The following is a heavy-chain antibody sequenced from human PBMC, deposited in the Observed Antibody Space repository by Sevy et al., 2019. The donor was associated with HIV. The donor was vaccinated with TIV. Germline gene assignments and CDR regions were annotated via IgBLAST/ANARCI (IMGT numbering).Heavy chain of an antibody. J-gene: IGHJ5*02. CDR1: GYTFTGYY. V-gene: IGHV1-2*02. CDR3: ATTRRDSSSWT. CDR2: INPNSEGT. Sequence: ASVKVSCKASGYTFTGYYMHWVRQAPGQGLEWMGWINPNSEGTNYAQKFQGRVTMTRDTSFSTAYMDLGRLRSDETAVYYSATTRRDSSSWTWGQGTLVTVSS. D-gene: IGHD6-13*01.